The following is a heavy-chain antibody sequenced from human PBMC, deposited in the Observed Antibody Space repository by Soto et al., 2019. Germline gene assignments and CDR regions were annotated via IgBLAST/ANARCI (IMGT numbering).Heavy chain of an antibody. D-gene: IGHD2-15*01. V-gene: IGHV1-3*01. Sequence: AAVQVSCKASGYSFTSYAMLWVRQAPRHRLEWMGWINAGNSNTKYSQKFQGRVTITSDTSAKTAYIELSSLRSEDAAVYYCSRGSSSLHTSKGGYFDYWGQGTLVTVSS. CDR1: GYSFTSYA. CDR3: SRGSSSLHTSKGGYFDY. J-gene: IGHJ4*02. CDR2: INAGNSNT.